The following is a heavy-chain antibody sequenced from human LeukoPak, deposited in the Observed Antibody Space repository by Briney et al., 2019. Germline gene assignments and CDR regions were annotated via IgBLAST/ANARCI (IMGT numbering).Heavy chain of an antibody. CDR2: LDSGGAT. D-gene: IGHD3-10*01. CDR3: AKGVRITMVRGAFDI. V-gene: IGHV3-53*05. Sequence: PGGSLRLSCAASGFSVRGHYMGWVRQAPQKGLEYVSVLDSGGATHYADSVKGRFTISRDNAKNSLYLQMNSLRAEDTALYYCAKGVRITMVRGAFDIWGQGTMVTVSS. CDR1: GFSVRGHY. J-gene: IGHJ3*02.